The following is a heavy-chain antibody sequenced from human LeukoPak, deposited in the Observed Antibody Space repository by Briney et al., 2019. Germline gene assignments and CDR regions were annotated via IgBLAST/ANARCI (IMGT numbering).Heavy chain of an antibody. CDR1: GYTFTGYY. Sequence: ASVKVSCKASGYTFTGYYMDWVRQAPGQGLEWMGRISPNSGGINYAQEFQGRVTMTRDTSISTAYMELSGLTSDDTAIYYCAREVGTPQAFDTWGQGTMVTVSS. J-gene: IGHJ3*02. V-gene: IGHV1-2*06. CDR2: ISPNSGGI. D-gene: IGHD1-26*01. CDR3: AREVGTPQAFDT.